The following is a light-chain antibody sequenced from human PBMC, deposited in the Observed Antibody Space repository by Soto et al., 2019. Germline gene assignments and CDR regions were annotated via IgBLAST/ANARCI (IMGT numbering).Light chain of an antibody. CDR1: HLGSKS. V-gene: IGLV3-21*02. J-gene: IGLJ3*02. CDR3: QVWDNSSDQGV. CDR2: DDS. Sequence: SYELTHPPSVSVAPVQTARITWGGNHLGSKSVHWYQQQPGQAPVLVVYDDSDRPSGIPERFSGSNSGNTATLTISRVEAGDEADYYCQVWDNSSDQGVFGGGTKLTVL.